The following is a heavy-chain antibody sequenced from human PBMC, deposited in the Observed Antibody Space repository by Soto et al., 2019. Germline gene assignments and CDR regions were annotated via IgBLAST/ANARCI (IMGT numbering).Heavy chain of an antibody. CDR1: GYTFTSYG. J-gene: IGHJ4*02. V-gene: IGHV1-18*01. D-gene: IGHD1-26*01. CDR2: ISAYNGNT. CDR3: ATARGSYALDF. Sequence: QVQLVQSGAEVKKPGASVKVSCKASGYTFTSYGISWVRQAPGQGLERMGWISAYNGNTKYAPKPKGRVTMTTDTSTSTAHMELRSLRSDATAVSYCATARGSYALDFWGQGTLVTVSS.